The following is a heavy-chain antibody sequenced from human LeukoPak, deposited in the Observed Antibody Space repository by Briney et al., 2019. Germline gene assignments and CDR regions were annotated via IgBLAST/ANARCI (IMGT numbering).Heavy chain of an antibody. D-gene: IGHD3-22*01. J-gene: IGHJ4*02. CDR1: GSTFTDYY. V-gene: IGHV1-2*02. CDR3: ARDQVRYESSGYLLDF. Sequence: ASVTVSRKASGSTFTDYYLSWVRLAPGPGLEWMGWINPKNGDTNYPQKFLGRVTMTRDLSISTAYMELTRLRPDDTAVIYCARDQVRYESSGYLLDFWGQGTRVTVSS. CDR2: INPKNGDT.